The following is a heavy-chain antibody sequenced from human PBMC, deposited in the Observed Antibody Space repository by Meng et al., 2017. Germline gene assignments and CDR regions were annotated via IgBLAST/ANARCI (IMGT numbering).Heavy chain of an antibody. CDR1: GGTFSSYA. Sequence: SVKVSCKASGGTFSSYAVSWVRQAPGQGLEWMGGIIPIFGTANYAQKFQGRVTITADKSTSTAYMELSSLRSEDTAVYYCARDYYDSSGYYDTDNFDYWGQGTLVTVSS. V-gene: IGHV1-69*06. CDR3: ARDYYDSSGYYDTDNFDY. CDR2: IIPIFGTA. J-gene: IGHJ4*02. D-gene: IGHD3-22*01.